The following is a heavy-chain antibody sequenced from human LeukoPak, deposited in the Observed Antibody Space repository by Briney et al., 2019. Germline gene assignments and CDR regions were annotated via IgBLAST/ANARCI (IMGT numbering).Heavy chain of an antibody. J-gene: IGHJ4*02. CDR2: INHSGST. V-gene: IGHV4-34*01. D-gene: IGHD3-10*01. CDR1: GGSFSGYY. CDR3: ARRGMVRGVYY. Sequence: PSETLSLTCAVYGGSFSGYYWSWIRQPPGKGLEWIGEINHSGSTNYNPSLKSRVTISVDTSKNQFSLKLSSVTAADTAVYYCARRGMVRGVYYWGQGTLVTVSS.